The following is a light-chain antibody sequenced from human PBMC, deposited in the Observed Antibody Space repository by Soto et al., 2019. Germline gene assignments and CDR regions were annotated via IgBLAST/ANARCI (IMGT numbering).Light chain of an antibody. CDR3: QQYGSLPIT. CDR1: QSVSDSY. CDR2: GAS. V-gene: IGKV3-20*01. Sequence: EIVLTQSPGTLSLSPGERATLSCRASQSVSDSYLAWYQQKPGQAPRLLIYGASSRPTGIPDRFSGSGSGTDFTLTISRLEAEDFAVYYCQQYGSLPITFGPGTTVDIK. J-gene: IGKJ3*01.